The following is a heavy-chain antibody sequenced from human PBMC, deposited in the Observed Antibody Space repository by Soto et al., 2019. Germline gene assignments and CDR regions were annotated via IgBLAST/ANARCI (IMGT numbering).Heavy chain of an antibody. CDR3: PPPVLWLGELLYRRGYYYGMDV. V-gene: IGHV5-51*01. Sequence: GESLKISCKGSGYSFSTYWIGWVRQMPGKGLEWMGIIYPDDSGTRYSPSFQGQVTISADKSISTAYLQWSSLKASDTAMYYSPPPVLWLGELLYRRGYYYGMDVWGQGTTVTVSS. CDR2: IYPDDSGT. D-gene: IGHD3-10*01. J-gene: IGHJ6*02. CDR1: GYSFSTYW.